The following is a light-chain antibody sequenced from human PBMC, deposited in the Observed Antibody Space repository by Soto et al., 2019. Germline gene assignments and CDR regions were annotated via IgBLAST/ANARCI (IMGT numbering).Light chain of an antibody. J-gene: IGKJ1*01. V-gene: IGKV3-20*01. CDR2: DSS. CDR1: QSVSSNY. CDR3: QQYDSWT. Sequence: EIVLTQSPGTLSLSRGERATLSCRASQSVSSNYLAWYQQKPGQAPRLLIYDSSSRATGVPDRFSGSGSGTDFSLTISRLEPEDFAVYYCQQYDSWTFGQGTKVDIK.